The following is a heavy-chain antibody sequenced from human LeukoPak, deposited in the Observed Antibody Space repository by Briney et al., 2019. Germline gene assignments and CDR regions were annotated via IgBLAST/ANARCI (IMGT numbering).Heavy chain of an antibody. CDR2: IYYSGSSGRT. CDR3: ARVGDYRGFY. CDR1: GASISNYF. J-gene: IGHJ4*02. Sequence: SETLSLTCTFSGASISNYFWSWIRQPPGMGLEWIGFIYYSGSSGRTTYSPSLKNRVTISLDTSKNQLSLKLTSVTTADTAVYYCARVGDYRGFYWGQGTLVTVSS. V-gene: IGHV4-59*01. D-gene: IGHD3-3*01.